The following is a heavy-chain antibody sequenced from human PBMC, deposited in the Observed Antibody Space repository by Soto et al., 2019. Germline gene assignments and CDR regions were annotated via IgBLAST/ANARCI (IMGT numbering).Heavy chain of an antibody. J-gene: IGHJ4*02. CDR1: GFSLSKARMG. CDR3: ARGITLVTTYFDY. Sequence: SGPTVVNPTENLTLTCTVSGFSLSKARMGVSWIRQPPGKALEWLAHIFSNDEKSYSTSLKSRLTISKDTSKSQVVLTMTNMDPVDTATYYCARGITLVTTYFDYWGQGTLVTVSS. D-gene: IGHD3-16*01. CDR2: IFSNDEK. V-gene: IGHV2-26*01.